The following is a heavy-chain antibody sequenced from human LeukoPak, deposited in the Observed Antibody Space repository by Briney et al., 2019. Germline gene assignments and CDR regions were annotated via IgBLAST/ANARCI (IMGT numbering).Heavy chain of an antibody. Sequence: GGSLRLSCAASGFTFSSHWMSWVRQAPGKGLEWVANIKQDGSEKYYVDSVKGRFTISRDNAKNSLFLQMNSLRAEDTAVYYCASHLIGDGNGYYLGSYESWGQGTLVTVSS. V-gene: IGHV3-7*05. J-gene: IGHJ5*02. CDR1: GFTFSSHW. CDR3: ASHLIGDGNGYYLGSYES. CDR2: IKQDGSEK. D-gene: IGHD3-22*01.